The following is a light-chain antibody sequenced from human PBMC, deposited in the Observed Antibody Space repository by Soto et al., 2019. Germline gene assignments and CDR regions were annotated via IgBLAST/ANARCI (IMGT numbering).Light chain of an antibody. CDR2: AAS. J-gene: IGKJ5*01. CDR1: QVISTS. Sequence: SVPITCRASQVISTSLAWYQVKPGKAPKLLIYAASTLESGVPSRFSATVSGTEFSLTITSLQPEDFATYYCQQLFDSPITFGQGTRLEIK. CDR3: QQLFDSPIT. V-gene: IGKV1-9*01.